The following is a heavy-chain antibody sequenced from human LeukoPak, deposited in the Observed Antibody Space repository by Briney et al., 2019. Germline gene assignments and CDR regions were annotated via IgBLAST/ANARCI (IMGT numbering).Heavy chain of an antibody. CDR2: ISSSSSYI. J-gene: IGHJ4*02. CDR1: GFTFSSYA. Sequence: GGSLRLSCAASGFTFSSYAMSWVRQAPGKGLEWVSSISSSSSYIYYADSVKGRFTISRDNAKNSLYLQMNSLRAEDTAVYYCARGLGLYCSSTSCYDFDYWGQGTLVAVSS. D-gene: IGHD2-2*01. V-gene: IGHV3-21*01. CDR3: ARGLGLYCSSTSCYDFDY.